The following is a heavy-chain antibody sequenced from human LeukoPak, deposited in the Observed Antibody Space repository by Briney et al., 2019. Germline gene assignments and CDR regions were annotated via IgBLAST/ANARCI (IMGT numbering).Heavy chain of an antibody. CDR1: GFTFSSYS. V-gene: IGHV3-48*01. CDR2: ISSSSSTI. CDR3: ARDRPPYYYGSVSSGMDV. Sequence: PGGSLRLSCAASGFTFSSYSMNWVRQAPGKGLEWVSYISSSSSTIYYADSVKGRFTISRDNAKNSLYLQMNSLRAEDTAVYYCARDRPPYYYGSVSSGMDVWGQGTMVTVSS. D-gene: IGHD3-10*01. J-gene: IGHJ6*02.